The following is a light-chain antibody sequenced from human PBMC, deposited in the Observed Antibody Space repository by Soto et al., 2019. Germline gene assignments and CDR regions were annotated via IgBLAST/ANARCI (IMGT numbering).Light chain of an antibody. J-gene: IGKJ1*01. V-gene: IGKV3-20*01. CDR1: QSVTTY. CDR3: QQFDNSPWT. CDR2: GAS. Sequence: EIVLTQSPATLSLSPGERATLSCRASQSVTTYLAWYQQKPGQAPRLLIYGASSRATDIPDRFSGSGSGTDFTLTIARLEPEDFAVYYCQQFDNSPWTFGQGTKVDI.